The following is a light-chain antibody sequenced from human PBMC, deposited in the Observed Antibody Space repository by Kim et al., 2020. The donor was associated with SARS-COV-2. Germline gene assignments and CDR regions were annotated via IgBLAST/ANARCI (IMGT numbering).Light chain of an antibody. J-gene: IGKJ1*01. CDR1: QGINTY. CDR2: GAS. Sequence: AVVGDRVTITCRASQGINTYLAWYQQKPGKVPKLLIYGASALHSGVPSRVSGSGSGTDFTLTISSLQPEDVATYYCQKYNSAPWTFGQGTKVDIK. V-gene: IGKV1-27*01. CDR3: QKYNSAPWT.